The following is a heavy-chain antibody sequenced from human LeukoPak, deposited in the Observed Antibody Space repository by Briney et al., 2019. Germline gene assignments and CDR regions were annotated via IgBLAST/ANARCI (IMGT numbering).Heavy chain of an antibody. CDR3: ARGFGY. J-gene: IGHJ4*02. CDR1: GFRFSGYE. Sequence: PGGSLRLSCAASGFRFSGYEVNWVRQAPGKGLEWVSHITSGSTIHYANSVKGRFTISTDNANNSLYLQMNSLRAEDTAVYYCARGFGYWGQGTLVTVSS. V-gene: IGHV3-48*03. CDR2: ITSGSTI.